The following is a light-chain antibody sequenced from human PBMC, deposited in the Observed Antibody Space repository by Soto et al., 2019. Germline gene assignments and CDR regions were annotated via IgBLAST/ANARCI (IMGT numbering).Light chain of an antibody. J-gene: IGLJ2*01. CDR1: SSDVGGYNY. Sequence: QSVMTQPPSASGTPGQRVTISCSGTSSDVGGYNYVSWYQQHPGKAPKLMIYEVSNRPSGVSNRFSGSKSGNTASLTISGLQAEDEADYYCSSYTSSSTLVVFGGGTKLTVL. CDR2: EVS. V-gene: IGLV2-14*01. CDR3: SSYTSSSTLVV.